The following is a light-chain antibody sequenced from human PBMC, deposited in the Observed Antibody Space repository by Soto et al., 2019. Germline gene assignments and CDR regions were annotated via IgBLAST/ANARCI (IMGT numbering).Light chain of an antibody. CDR2: DAS. CDR3: QQYNNWPIT. J-gene: IGKJ5*01. Sequence: EIVMTQSPATLSVSPGERTTLSCRASQSVGNNLAWYQQRPGQAPRLLIYDASSRATGIPDRFSGGGSGTDFTLTISSLQSEDFAVYYCQQYNNWPITFGQGTRLEIK. CDR1: QSVGNN. V-gene: IGKV3D-15*01.